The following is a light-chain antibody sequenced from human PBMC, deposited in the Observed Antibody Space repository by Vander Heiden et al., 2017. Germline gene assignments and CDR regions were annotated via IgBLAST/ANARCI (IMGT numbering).Light chain of an antibody. J-gene: IGKJ1*01. CDR3: QQYKTYST. Sequence: DIQMTQSPSSLSASIGDTVSITCRASQSIGDWLAWYQQKPGKALKLLITKASSSESGVPPRFSGSGSGAEFTLTISYLQPDDFATYYCQQYKTYSTFGQGTKVEVK. V-gene: IGKV1-5*03. CDR2: KAS. CDR1: QSIGDW.